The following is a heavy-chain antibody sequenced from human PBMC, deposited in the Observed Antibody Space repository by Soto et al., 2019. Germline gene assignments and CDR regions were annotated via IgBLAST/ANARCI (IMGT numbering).Heavy chain of an antibody. V-gene: IGHV3-23*01. CDR1: GFTFSSYA. J-gene: IGHJ4*02. Sequence: EVQLLESGGGLVQPGGSLRLSCAASGFTFSSYAMSWVRQAPGKGLEWVSAISGSGGSTYYADSVKGRFTISRDNAKNTLYLQMNSLRAEDTAVYYCAKDRRGINMVRGEFDYWGQGTPVTVSS. CDR3: AKDRRGINMVRGEFDY. D-gene: IGHD3-10*01. CDR2: ISGSGGST.